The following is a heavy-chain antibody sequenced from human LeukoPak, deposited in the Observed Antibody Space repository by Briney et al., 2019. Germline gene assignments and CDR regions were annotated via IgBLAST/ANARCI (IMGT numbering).Heavy chain of an antibody. Sequence: PGGSLRLSCAASGFNFSSYAMSWVRQAPGKGLEWVSYISSSSSYTNYADSVKGRFTISRDNAKNSLYLQMNSLRAEDTAVYYCARDRQYYDILTGYYYYGMDVWGQGTTVTVSS. CDR1: GFNFSSYA. CDR2: ISSSSSYT. V-gene: IGHV3-11*05. J-gene: IGHJ6*02. D-gene: IGHD3-9*01. CDR3: ARDRQYYDILTGYYYYGMDV.